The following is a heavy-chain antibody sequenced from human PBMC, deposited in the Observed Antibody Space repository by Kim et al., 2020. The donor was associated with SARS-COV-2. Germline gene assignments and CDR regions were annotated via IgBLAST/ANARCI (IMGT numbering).Heavy chain of an antibody. CDR2: IYYTGST. J-gene: IGHJ4*02. D-gene: IGHD6-13*01. CDR3: AAIVASGITPDF. CDR1: GASISSRSYY. Sequence: SETLSLTCTVSGASISSRSYYWGWIRQPPGKGLEWIASIYYTGSTYYNPSLKSRVTISVDTSTNHFSLNLSSVTAADTAVYYCAAIVASGITPDFWGKGTLGTVSS. V-gene: IGHV4-39*02.